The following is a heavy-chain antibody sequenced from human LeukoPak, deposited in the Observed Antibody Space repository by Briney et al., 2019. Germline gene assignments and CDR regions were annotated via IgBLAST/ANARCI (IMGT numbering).Heavy chain of an antibody. Sequence: ASVKVSCKASGYNFISYDINWVRQAPGQGLKWMGWISAYNGNTNCAQKLQGRVTMTTDTSTSTAYIELRSLRSDYTAVYYCAREKSRYKYGYNYWGQGTLVTVSS. CDR2: ISAYNGNT. CDR3: AREKSRYKYGYNY. CDR1: GYNFISYD. J-gene: IGHJ4*02. V-gene: IGHV1-18*01. D-gene: IGHD5-18*01.